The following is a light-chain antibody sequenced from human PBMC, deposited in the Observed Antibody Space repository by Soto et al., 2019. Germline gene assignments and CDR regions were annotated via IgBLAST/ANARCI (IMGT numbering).Light chain of an antibody. CDR3: QQSYSLPT. V-gene: IGKV1-39*01. CDR2: AAS. J-gene: IGKJ5*01. Sequence: DIQMTQSPSSLSGSVGDRVTITCRASQSISSYLNWYQQKPGKAPKVLIYAASSLQSGVPSRFSGSGSGTDFTLTISSLQPEDFATYYCQQSYSLPTFGQGTRLEIK. CDR1: QSISSY.